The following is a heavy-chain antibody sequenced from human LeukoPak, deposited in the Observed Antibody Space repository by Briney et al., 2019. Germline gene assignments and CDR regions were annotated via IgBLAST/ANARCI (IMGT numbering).Heavy chain of an antibody. V-gene: IGHV4-34*01. CDR3: ARRVERWLQHRYFDY. CDR2: INHSGST. J-gene: IGHJ4*02. Sequence: PSGTLSLTCTVSGGSITTYYWNWIRQPPGKGLEWIGEINHSGSTNYNPSLKSRVTISVDTSKNQFSLKLSSVTAADTAVYYCARRVERWLQHRYFDYWGQGTLVTVSS. D-gene: IGHD5-24*01. CDR1: GGSITTYY.